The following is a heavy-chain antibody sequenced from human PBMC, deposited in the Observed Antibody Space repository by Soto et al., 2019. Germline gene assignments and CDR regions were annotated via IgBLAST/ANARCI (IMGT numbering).Heavy chain of an antibody. V-gene: IGHV4-39*01. D-gene: IGHD4-17*01. J-gene: IGHJ4*02. CDR2: ISYSGST. CDR3: ARQSTYADFDC. CDR1: GGSISSGRYY. Sequence: SETLSLTCTVSGGSISSGRYYWGWIRQPPGKGLEWIGSISYSGSTYYNPSLKSRIIISVDTSKNQFSVKLRSVTAADTAVYYCARQSTYADFDCWGQGTLVTVSS.